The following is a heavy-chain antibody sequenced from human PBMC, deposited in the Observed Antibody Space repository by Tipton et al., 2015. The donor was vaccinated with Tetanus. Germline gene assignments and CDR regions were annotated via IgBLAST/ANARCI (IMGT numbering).Heavy chain of an antibody. J-gene: IGHJ6*02. Sequence: QLVQSGAEVKKPGASVKVSCKTSGYDFTRYGVSWVRQAPGQGLEWMGWISGYKGDTKYAQKFQGRAILTTDTSTRTVYMELRSLRSDDTAVYYCAREWNLPHYYYSGLDVWGQGTTVTVSS. CDR2: ISGYKGDT. D-gene: IGHD1-1*01. V-gene: IGHV1-18*01. CDR1: GYDFTRYG. CDR3: AREWNLPHYYYSGLDV.